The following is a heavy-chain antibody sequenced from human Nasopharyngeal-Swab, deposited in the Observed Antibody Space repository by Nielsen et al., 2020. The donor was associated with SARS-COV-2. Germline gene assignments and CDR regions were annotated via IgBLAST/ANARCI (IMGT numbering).Heavy chain of an antibody. Sequence: GGSLRFSCAASGITVSSDYMTWVRQAPGKGLEWVSLINSDGSTYYSDSVRGRFTISRDSSKNTLYLQMNYLRAEDTTLYYCARDNRIQLWLRFYGLDVWGQGTTVTVSS. CDR3: ARDNRIQLWLRFYGLDV. CDR2: INSDGST. D-gene: IGHD5-18*01. J-gene: IGHJ6*02. CDR1: GITVSSDY. V-gene: IGHV3-66*01.